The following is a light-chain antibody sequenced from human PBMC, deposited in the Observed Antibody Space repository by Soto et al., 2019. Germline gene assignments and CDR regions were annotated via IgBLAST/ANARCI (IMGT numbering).Light chain of an antibody. CDR3: QQYGNSLTWT. Sequence: EVVLTQSPGTVSLSPGERVTLSCRASQSVISKYLAWYQQRPGQAPRLLIYAASSRATGIPDRFSGSGSGTDFTLSISSLVPDDFAVYYCQQYGNSLTWTFGQGTKAEMK. CDR2: AAS. CDR1: QSVISKY. V-gene: IGKV3-20*01. J-gene: IGKJ1*01.